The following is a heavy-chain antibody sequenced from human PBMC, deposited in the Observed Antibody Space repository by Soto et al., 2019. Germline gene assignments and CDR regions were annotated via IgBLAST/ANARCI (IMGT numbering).Heavy chain of an antibody. Sequence: QVQLVQSGAVVKKPGSSVKVSCKASGGTFSSYAISWVRQAPGQGLEWMGGIIPIFGTANYAQKFRGRVTITADESTSTAYMELSSLRSEDTAVYYCASPSDGDYERGAIDYWGQGTLVTVSS. CDR1: GGTFSSYA. CDR3: ASPSDGDYERGAIDY. V-gene: IGHV1-69*01. D-gene: IGHD4-17*01. J-gene: IGHJ4*02. CDR2: IIPIFGTA.